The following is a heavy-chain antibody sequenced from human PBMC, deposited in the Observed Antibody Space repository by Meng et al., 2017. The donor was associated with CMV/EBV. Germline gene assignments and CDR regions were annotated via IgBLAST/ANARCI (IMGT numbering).Heavy chain of an antibody. Sequence: SETLSLTCTVSGGSISSYYWSWFRQPPGKGLEWIGYIYYSGSTNYNPSLKSRVTISVDTSKNQFSLKLSSVTAADTAVYYCARGVEMATINYYGMDVWGQGTAVTVSS. CDR2: IYYSGST. V-gene: IGHV4-59*01. J-gene: IGHJ6*02. CDR1: GGSISSYY. CDR3: ARGVEMATINYYGMDV. D-gene: IGHD5-24*01.